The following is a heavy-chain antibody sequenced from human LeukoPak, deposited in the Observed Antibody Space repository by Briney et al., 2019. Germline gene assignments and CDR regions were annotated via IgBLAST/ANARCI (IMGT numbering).Heavy chain of an antibody. D-gene: IGHD2-2*01. Sequence: PGRSLRLSCAASGFTFSSYGMHWVRQAPGKGLEWVAVIWYDGSNKYYADSVKGRFTISRDNSKNTLYLQMNSLRAEDTAVYYCARDDDIVVVQAAGFDYWGQGTLVTVPS. J-gene: IGHJ4*02. CDR2: IWYDGSNK. CDR3: ARDDDIVVVQAAGFDY. V-gene: IGHV3-33*01. CDR1: GFTFSSYG.